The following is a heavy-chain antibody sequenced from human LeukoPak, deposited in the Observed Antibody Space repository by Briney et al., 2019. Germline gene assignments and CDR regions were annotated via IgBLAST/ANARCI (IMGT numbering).Heavy chain of an antibody. J-gene: IGHJ4*02. CDR1: GFTVSSNY. CDR2: IYSGGST. Sequence: GGSLRLSCAASGFTVSSNYMSWIRQAPGKGLEWVSIIYSGGSTYYADSVKGRFIISRDSSKNTLYLQMNSLRAEDTAVYYCARTWGPLRWYFDYLAREPWSPSPQ. V-gene: IGHV3-66*01. D-gene: IGHD1-26*01. CDR3: ARTWGPLRWYFDY.